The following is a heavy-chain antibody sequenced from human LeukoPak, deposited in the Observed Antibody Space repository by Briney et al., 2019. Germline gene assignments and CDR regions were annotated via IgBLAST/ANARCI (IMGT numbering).Heavy chain of an antibody. CDR3: ATSKYSGSY. D-gene: IGHD1-26*01. Sequence: GGSLRLSCAASGFTFSSYAMSWVRQAPGKGLEWVSAISGSGGRIDYGASVKGRFTSSRDNSKNTLNLQMNSLRAEDTAVYYCATSKYSGSYWGQGTLVTVSS. CDR1: GFTFSSYA. CDR2: ISGSGGRI. V-gene: IGHV3-23*01. J-gene: IGHJ4*02.